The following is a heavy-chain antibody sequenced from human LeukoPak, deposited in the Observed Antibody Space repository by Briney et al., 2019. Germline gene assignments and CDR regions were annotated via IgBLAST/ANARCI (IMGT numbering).Heavy chain of an antibody. CDR2: INHSGST. V-gene: IGHV4-34*01. J-gene: IGHJ4*02. CDR1: GGSFSGYY. CDR3: ARLETSSGSLSYFDY. Sequence: SETLSLTCAVYGGSFSGYYWSWIRQPPGKGLEWIGEINHSGSTNYNPSLKSRVTMSVDTSKNQFSLKLSSVTAADTAVYYCARLETSSGSLSYFDYWGQGTLVTVSS. D-gene: IGHD6-19*01.